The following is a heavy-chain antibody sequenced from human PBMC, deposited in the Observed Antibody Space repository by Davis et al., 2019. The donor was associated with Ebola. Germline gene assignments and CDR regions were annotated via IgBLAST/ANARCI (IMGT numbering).Heavy chain of an antibody. CDR3: ARHWDTSGWHVDH. CDR2: IYTSGST. Sequence: PSETLSLTCTVSGGSIGSYYWSWIRQPAGKGLEWIGRIYTSGSTNYNPSLKSRVTISVDTSKNQFSLKLSSVTAADRAVYYCARHWDTSGWHVDHWGQGSLVTVSS. J-gene: IGHJ4*02. V-gene: IGHV4-4*07. CDR1: GGSIGSYY. D-gene: IGHD6-19*01.